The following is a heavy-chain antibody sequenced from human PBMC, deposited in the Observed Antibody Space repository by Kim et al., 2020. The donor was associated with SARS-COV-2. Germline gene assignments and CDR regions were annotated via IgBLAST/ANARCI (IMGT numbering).Heavy chain of an antibody. CDR2: IYYSGST. CDR3: AREKNGSGIYYHAFDI. D-gene: IGHD3-10*01. Sequence: SETLSLTCAVSGGSIGSYYWSWIRQPPGKGLEWIGYIYYSGSTNYNPSLKIRVTISVDTSKNQFSLKLSSVTAADTAVYYCAREKNGSGIYYHAFDIWGQGTMVTVSS. CDR1: GGSIGSYY. J-gene: IGHJ3*02. V-gene: IGHV4-59*01.